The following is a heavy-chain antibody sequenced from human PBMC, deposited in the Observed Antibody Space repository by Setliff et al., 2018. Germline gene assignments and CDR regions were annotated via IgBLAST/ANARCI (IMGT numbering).Heavy chain of an antibody. J-gene: IGHJ4*02. CDR1: GFTFNTYA. CDR2: ISSSGDIT. Sequence: GGSLRLSCAASGFTFNTYAMNWVRQGPGKGLEWVSGISSSGDITHYADSVEGRFTISRDTSKNTLYLQMNSLRPEDTAVYYCARTCSGSGCYAGLESWGQGTPVTVSS. V-gene: IGHV3-23*01. D-gene: IGHD2-15*01. CDR3: ARTCSGSGCYAGLES.